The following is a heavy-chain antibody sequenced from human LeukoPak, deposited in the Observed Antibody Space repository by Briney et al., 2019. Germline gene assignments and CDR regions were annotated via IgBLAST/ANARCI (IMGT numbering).Heavy chain of an antibody. CDR2: IYYSGST. CDR3: ARETATGWFDP. D-gene: IGHD1-14*01. Sequence: SETLSLTCTVSGGSISSYYWSWIRQPPGKGLEWIGYIYYSGSTNYNPSLKRRVTISVDTSMNQFSLKLSSVTAADTAVYYCARETATGWFDPWGQGTLVTVSS. J-gene: IGHJ5*02. CDR1: GGSISSYY. V-gene: IGHV4-59*01.